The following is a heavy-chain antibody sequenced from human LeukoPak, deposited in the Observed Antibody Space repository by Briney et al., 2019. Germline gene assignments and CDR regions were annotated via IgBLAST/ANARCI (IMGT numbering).Heavy chain of an antibody. D-gene: IGHD2-2*01. V-gene: IGHV3-23*01. CDR1: GFTFISYP. CDR2: ICYSGGST. Sequence: GGSLRLSFPASGFTFISYPMNWVRQPPGRGRAGVALICYSGGSTYYAESVKGRFTICRDNSKNTLYLQMNSLRADDTAVYYCARNRACYSTSCYPPGVLWGQGTLVTVSS. CDR3: ARNRACYSTSCYPPGVL. J-gene: IGHJ4*02.